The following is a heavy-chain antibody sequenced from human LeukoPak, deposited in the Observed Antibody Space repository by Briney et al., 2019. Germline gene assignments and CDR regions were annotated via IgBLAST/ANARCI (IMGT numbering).Heavy chain of an antibody. D-gene: IGHD3-16*02. V-gene: IGHV3-48*02. CDR1: GFTFSSYS. J-gene: IGHJ3*02. Sequence: PGGSLRLSCVASGFTFSSYSMNWVRQAPGKGLEWVSYIYSSSSTMYYVDSVKGRFTISIDNAKNSLHLQLNSLRDEDTAVYYCARDGDTTIVNFAFDIWGQGTMVTASS. CDR2: IYSSSSTM. CDR3: ARDGDTTIVNFAFDI.